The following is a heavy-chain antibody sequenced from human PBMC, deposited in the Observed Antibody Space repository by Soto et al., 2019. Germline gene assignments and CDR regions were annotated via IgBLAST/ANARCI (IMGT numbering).Heavy chain of an antibody. V-gene: IGHV3-23*01. CDR1: GFTFSSYA. Sequence: GGSLRLSCTASGFTFSSYAMSWVRQAPGKGLEWVSGISGSGDSTYYADSVKGRFTISRDNSKNTLYLQMNSLRAEDTAVYYCAKGVPGIAVAGTGYFQHWGQGTLVTVSS. D-gene: IGHD6-19*01. J-gene: IGHJ1*01. CDR3: AKGVPGIAVAGTGYFQH. CDR2: ISGSGDST.